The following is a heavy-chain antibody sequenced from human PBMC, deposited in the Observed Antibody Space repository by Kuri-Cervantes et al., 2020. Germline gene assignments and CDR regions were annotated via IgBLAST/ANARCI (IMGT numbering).Heavy chain of an antibody. Sequence: ASVKVSCKASGYTFTSYGISWVRQAPGQGLEWMGWISAYNGNTNYAQKLQGRVTMTTDTSTSTAYMELRSLRSDDTAVYYCAVLWGHTETEQGAFDIWGQGTMVTVSS. CDR3: AVLWGHTETEQGAFDI. D-gene: IGHD2-8*02. CDR1: GYTFTSYG. CDR2: ISAYNGNT. V-gene: IGHV1-18*01. J-gene: IGHJ3*02.